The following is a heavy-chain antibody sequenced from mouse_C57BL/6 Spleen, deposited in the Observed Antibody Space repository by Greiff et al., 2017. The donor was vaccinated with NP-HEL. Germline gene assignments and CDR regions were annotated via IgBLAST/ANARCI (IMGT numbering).Heavy chain of an antibody. CDR1: GYTFTSYW. V-gene: IGHV1-55*01. D-gene: IGHD2-12*01. CDR3: ARWNIVKKWFAY. Sequence: QVQLQQSGAELVKPGASVKMSCKASGYTFTSYWITWVKQRPGQGLEWIGDIYPGSGSTNYNEKFKSKATLTVDTSSSTAYMQLSSLTSEDSAVYYCARWNIVKKWFAYWGQGTLVTVSA. J-gene: IGHJ3*01. CDR2: IYPGSGST.